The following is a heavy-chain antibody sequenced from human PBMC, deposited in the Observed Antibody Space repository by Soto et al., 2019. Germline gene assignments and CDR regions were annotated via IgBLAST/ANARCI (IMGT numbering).Heavy chain of an antibody. CDR3: ARGRYGDY. Sequence: QVHLVQSGAEVKKPGASVKVSCKASGYTFTSYGITWVRQAPGQGLEWLGWISAHNGNTDYAQKPQGRVIVTRDTSASTAFMELRSLRSEDTGVYYCARGRYGDYWGQGALVTVSS. CDR2: ISAHNGNT. D-gene: IGHD1-1*01. J-gene: IGHJ4*02. CDR1: GYTFTSYG. V-gene: IGHV1-18*01.